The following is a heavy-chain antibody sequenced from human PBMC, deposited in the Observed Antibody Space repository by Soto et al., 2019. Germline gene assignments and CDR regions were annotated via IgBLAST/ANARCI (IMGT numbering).Heavy chain of an antibody. D-gene: IGHD5-18*01. Sequence: SVKVSCKASGGTFSSYAISWVRQAPGQGLEWMGGIIPIFGTANYAQKFQGRVTITADESTSTAYMEPSSLRSEDTAVYYCARGIRGYSYGSNWFDPWGQGTLVTVSS. V-gene: IGHV1-69*13. J-gene: IGHJ5*02. CDR1: GGTFSSYA. CDR3: ARGIRGYSYGSNWFDP. CDR2: IIPIFGTA.